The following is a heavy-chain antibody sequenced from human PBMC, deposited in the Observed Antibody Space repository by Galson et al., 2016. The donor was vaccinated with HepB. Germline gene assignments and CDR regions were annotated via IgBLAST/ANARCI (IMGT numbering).Heavy chain of an antibody. V-gene: IGHV3-23*01. CDR3: AKVGPSCSSTRCSDYYFDY. CDR1: GFTFSDYY. Sequence: SLRLSCAASGFTFSDYYMTWIRQAPGKGLEWVAAVSGSAAGTEYGITTDYADSVKGRFTISGDSSKNTLYLQMNSLRAEDTAVYYCAKVGPSCSSTRCSDYYFDYWGQGTLVTVSS. D-gene: IGHD2-2*01. CDR2: VSGSAAGTEYGITT. J-gene: IGHJ4*02.